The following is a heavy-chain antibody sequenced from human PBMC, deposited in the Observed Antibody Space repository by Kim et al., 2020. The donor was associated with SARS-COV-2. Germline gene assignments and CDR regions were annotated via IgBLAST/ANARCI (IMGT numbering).Heavy chain of an antibody. CDR1: GFTFSSYA. J-gene: IGHJ6*02. Sequence: GGSLRLSCAASGFTFSSYAMSWVRQAPGKGLEWVSAISGSGGSTYYADSVKGRFTISRDNSKNTLYLQMNSLRAEDTAVYYCAKRYGDYSHYYYYGMDVWGQGTTVTVSS. D-gene: IGHD4-17*01. V-gene: IGHV3-23*01. CDR3: AKRYGDYSHYYYYGMDV. CDR2: ISGSGGST.